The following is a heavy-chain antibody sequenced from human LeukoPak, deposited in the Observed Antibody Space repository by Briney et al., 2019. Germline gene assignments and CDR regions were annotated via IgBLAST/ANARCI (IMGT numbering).Heavy chain of an antibody. CDR3: AREVGYSYGEVDY. J-gene: IGHJ4*02. D-gene: IGHD5-18*01. Sequence: GGPLRLSCAASGFTFSSYSMNWARQAPGKGLEWVSSISSSSSYIYYADSVKGRFTISRDNAKNSLYLQMNSLRAEDTAVYYCAREVGYSYGEVDYWGQGTLVTVSS. CDR2: ISSSSSYI. CDR1: GFTFSSYS. V-gene: IGHV3-21*01.